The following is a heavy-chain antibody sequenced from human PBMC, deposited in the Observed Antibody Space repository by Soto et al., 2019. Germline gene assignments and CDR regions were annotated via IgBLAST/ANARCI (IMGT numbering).Heavy chain of an antibody. CDR3: ARDLHSLDY. CDR1: GFTFSTYS. Sequence: GGSLRLSCAASGFTFSTYSMNWVRQAPGKGLEWVSYIRSSGDTKYYADSVKGRFTISRDNAKNSLYLQMNSLRDEDTAVYYCARDLHSLDYWGQGTLVTVSS. V-gene: IGHV3-48*02. CDR2: IRSSGDTK. J-gene: IGHJ4*02.